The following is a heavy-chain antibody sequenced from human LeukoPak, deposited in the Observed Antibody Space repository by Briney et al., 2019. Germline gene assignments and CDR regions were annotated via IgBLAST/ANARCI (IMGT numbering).Heavy chain of an antibody. Sequence: GGSLRLSCAASGFTFSSYAMSWVRQAPGKGLEWVSVISGSGVSTYYADSVKGRFTISRDNSKKTLYLQVNSLRVEDTAVYYCARLNPASDNWGQGTLATVSS. D-gene: IGHD1-14*01. CDR3: ARLNPASDN. CDR1: GFTFSSYA. J-gene: IGHJ4*02. V-gene: IGHV3-23*01. CDR2: ISGSGVST.